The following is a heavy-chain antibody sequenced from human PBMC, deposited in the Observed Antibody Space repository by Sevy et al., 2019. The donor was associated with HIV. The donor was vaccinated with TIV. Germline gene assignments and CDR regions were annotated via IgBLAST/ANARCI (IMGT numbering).Heavy chain of an antibody. Sequence: GESLKISCKGSGYSFTSYWIGWVRQMPGKCLEWMGIIYPGDSDSRYSPSFQGQVTISADKSIGTAYLQWGSLKASENSRYYCPRTTAVAGTKFFDFWGQGTLVTVSS. V-gene: IGHV5-51*01. J-gene: IGHJ4*02. CDR2: IYPGDSDS. CDR3: PRTTAVAGTKFFDF. D-gene: IGHD6-13*01. CDR1: GYSFTSYW.